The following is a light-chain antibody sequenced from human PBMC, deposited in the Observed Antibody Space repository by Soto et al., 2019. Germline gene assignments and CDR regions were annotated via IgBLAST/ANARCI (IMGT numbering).Light chain of an antibody. CDR1: QSVSSK. CDR2: GAS. J-gene: IGKJ5*01. Sequence: EIMMTQSPATLSVSPGERATLSCSPSQSVSSKLAWFQQKPGQAPRLLIYGASTRATGLPARFSGTGSGAEFTLTISSLQSEDFAVYYCQQYNNWPHTFGQGTRLEIK. CDR3: QQYNNWPHT. V-gene: IGKV3-15*01.